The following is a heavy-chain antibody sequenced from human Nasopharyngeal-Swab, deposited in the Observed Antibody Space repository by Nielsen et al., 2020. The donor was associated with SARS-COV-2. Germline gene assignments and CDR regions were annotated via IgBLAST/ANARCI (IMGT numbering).Heavy chain of an antibody. CDR3: ARDRTITIFGVVGYYFDY. Sequence: GESLKISCAASGFTFSSYAMHWVRQAPGKGLEWVAVISYDGSNKYYADSVKGRFTISRDNSKNTLYLQMNSLRAEDTAVYYCARDRTITIFGVVGYYFDYWGQGTLVTVSS. CDR1: GFTFSSYA. CDR2: ISYDGSNK. V-gene: IGHV3-30*04. J-gene: IGHJ4*02. D-gene: IGHD3-3*01.